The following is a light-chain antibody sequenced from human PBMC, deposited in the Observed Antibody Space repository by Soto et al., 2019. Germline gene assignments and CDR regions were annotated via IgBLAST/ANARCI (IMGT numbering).Light chain of an antibody. CDR2: RNN. CDR1: RSNIGSNY. J-gene: IGLJ1*01. Sequence: QPVLTQPPSASGTPGQRVTISCSGSRSNIGSNYVYWYQQLPGTAPKLLMYRNNQRPSGVPDRFSGSKSGTSVSLAISGLRSEDEADYYCTSWDDSLSGYVFGTGTKLTVL. CDR3: TSWDDSLSGYV. V-gene: IGLV1-47*01.